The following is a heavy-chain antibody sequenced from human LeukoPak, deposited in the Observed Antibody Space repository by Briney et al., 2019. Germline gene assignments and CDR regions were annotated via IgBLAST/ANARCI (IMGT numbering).Heavy chain of an antibody. Sequence: QPGGSLRLSCAASGFTFSSYGMNWVRQALGKGLEWVSGISASGASTYYADSVKGRFTISRDNSKNSLYLQMNSLRAEDTAVYYCAKDISSGYLVYYYYMDVWGKGTTVTISS. CDR2: ISASGAST. J-gene: IGHJ6*03. CDR3: AKDISSGYLVYYYYMDV. D-gene: IGHD3-22*01. V-gene: IGHV3-23*01. CDR1: GFTFSSYG.